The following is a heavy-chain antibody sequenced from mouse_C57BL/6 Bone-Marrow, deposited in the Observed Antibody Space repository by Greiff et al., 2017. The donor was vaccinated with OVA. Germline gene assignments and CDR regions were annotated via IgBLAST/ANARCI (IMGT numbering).Heavy chain of an antibody. J-gene: IGHJ4*01. Sequence: QVQLQQSGAELARPGASVKLSCKASGYTFTSYGISWEKQRTGQGLEWIGEIYPRSGNTYYNEKFKGKATLTADKSSSTAYMELRSLTSEDSAVCFCSRGGNYYAMDYWGQGTPVPVSP. CDR2: IYPRSGNT. D-gene: IGHD2-1*01. V-gene: IGHV1-81*01. CDR3: SRGGNYYAMDY. CDR1: GYTFTSYG.